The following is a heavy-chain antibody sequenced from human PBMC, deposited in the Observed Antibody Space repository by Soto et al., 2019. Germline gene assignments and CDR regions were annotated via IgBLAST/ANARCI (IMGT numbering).Heavy chain of an antibody. D-gene: IGHD6-19*01. CDR2: IYHSGST. CDR1: SGSVSTSNW. Sequence: QVQLQESGPGLVKPSGTLSLTCAVSSGSVSTSNWWSWVRQPPGKGLEWIGEIYHSGSTNYNPSLKSRVTISVDKSKNQLSLKLSSVTAADTAVYYCARGGIAVAGGLDYWGQGTLVTVSS. CDR3: ARGGIAVAGGLDY. J-gene: IGHJ4*02. V-gene: IGHV4-4*02.